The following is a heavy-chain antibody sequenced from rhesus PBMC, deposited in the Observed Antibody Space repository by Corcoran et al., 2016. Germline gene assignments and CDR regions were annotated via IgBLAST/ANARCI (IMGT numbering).Heavy chain of an antibody. CDR3: ARDWTCTNSDCSSYNSLDA. J-gene: IGHJ5-2*02. CDR1: GASISTLH. V-gene: IGHV4S6*01. CDR2: IYGSDWGT. Sequence: QVQLQESGPGLVKPSETLPLTCAVSGASISTLHWSWLRPPPGKGLEWIGSIYGSDWGTSYNPTLKSRVTISKDTSNNQFSLNLNSVTAADTAVYYCARDWTCTNSDCSSYNSLDAWGRGILVTVSS. D-gene: IGHD2-33*01.